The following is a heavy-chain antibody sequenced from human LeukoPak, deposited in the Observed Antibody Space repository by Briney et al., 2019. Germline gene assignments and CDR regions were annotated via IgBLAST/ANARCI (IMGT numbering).Heavy chain of an antibody. CDR1: GFTFSSYA. CDR2: ISGSGGST. CDR3: AKALTGGETMNWFDP. J-gene: IGHJ5*02. V-gene: IGHV3-23*01. D-gene: IGHD1-14*01. Sequence: GGSLRLSCAASGFTFSSYAMSWVRQAPGKGLEWVSAISGSGGSTYYADSVKGRFTISRDNSKNTLYLQMNSLRAEDTAVYCCAKALTGGETMNWFDPWGQGTLVTVSS.